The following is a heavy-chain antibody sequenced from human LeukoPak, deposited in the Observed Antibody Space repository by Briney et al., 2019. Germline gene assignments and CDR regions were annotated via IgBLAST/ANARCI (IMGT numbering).Heavy chain of an antibody. Sequence: GGSLRLSCTASGFKSDDFTLTWVRQAPGKGLEWIGFIRSKGFGGTTQYAASVQGRFTISRDAFKSVVYLGMNSLEFEDTAVYYCCSQDYYEGAATEYWGQGTLVTVSS. CDR3: CSQDYYEGAATEY. D-gene: IGHD3-22*01. J-gene: IGHJ4*02. CDR1: GFKSDDFT. CDR2: IRSKGFGGTT. V-gene: IGHV3-49*04.